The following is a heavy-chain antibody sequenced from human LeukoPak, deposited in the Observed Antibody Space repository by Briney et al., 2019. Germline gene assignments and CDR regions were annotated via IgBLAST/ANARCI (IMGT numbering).Heavy chain of an antibody. CDR2: IYYSGST. V-gene: IGHV4-39*07. D-gene: IGHD6-13*01. CDR3: ARVQQQLALFDY. CDR1: GGSISSSSYY. J-gene: IGHJ4*02. Sequence: SETLSLTCTVSGGSISSSSYYWGWIRQPPGRGLEWIGSIYYSGSTYYNPSLKSRVTISVDTSKNQFSLKLSSVTAADTAVYYCARVQQQLALFDYWGQGTLVTVSS.